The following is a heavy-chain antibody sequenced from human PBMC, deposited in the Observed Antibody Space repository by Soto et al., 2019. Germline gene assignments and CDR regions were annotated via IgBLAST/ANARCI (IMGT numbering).Heavy chain of an antibody. J-gene: IGHJ4*02. Sequence: NPSETLSLCCTVSGGSIRSYYSTWIRQPPGKGLERFGYIYYSGSTNYNPSLKSRVTISVDTSKNQFSLKMSYVTAADTAVYYCARFCYDVFNPQSREAPWYFDYWAQGILVTVSS. V-gene: IGHV4-59*01. CDR2: IYYSGST. CDR3: ARFCYDVFNPQSREAPWYFDY. CDR1: GGSIRSYY. D-gene: IGHD3-9*01.